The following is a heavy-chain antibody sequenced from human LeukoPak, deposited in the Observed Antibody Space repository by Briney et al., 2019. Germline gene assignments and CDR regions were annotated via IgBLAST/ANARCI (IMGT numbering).Heavy chain of an antibody. J-gene: IGHJ4*02. V-gene: IGHV1-69*13. CDR1: GGTFSSYA. CDR2: IIPIFGTA. CDR3: ARAYYYNSSGFGDLHY. Sequence: ASVKVSCKASGGTFSSYAISWVRQAPGQGLEWMGGIIPIFGTANYAQKFQGRVTITADESTSTAYMELSSLRSEDTAVYYCARAYYYNSSGFGDLHYWGQGTLVTVSS. D-gene: IGHD3-22*01.